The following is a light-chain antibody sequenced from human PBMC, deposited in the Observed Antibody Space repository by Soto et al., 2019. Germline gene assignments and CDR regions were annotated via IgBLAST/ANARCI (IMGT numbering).Light chain of an antibody. CDR1: SSDIGSYNL. CDR3: CSYAGSSTFVV. J-gene: IGLJ2*01. CDR2: EGS. V-gene: IGLV2-23*03. Sequence: QSALTQPASVSGSPGQSITISCIGTSSDIGSYNLVSWYQQHPGKAPKLMIYEGSKRPSGVSNRFSGSRSGNTASLTISGLQAEDEADYYCCSYAGSSTFVVFGGGTQLTVL.